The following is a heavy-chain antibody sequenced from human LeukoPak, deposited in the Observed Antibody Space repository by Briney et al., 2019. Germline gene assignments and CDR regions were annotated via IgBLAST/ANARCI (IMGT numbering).Heavy chain of an antibody. J-gene: IGHJ4*02. CDR2: IYYSGSA. CDR3: ARGLTTAQGEAAMPL. V-gene: IGHV4-31*02. CDR1: GGSISSGSYY. Sequence: SQTLSLTCIVSGGSISSGSYYWTWIRQHPGKGLEWIGYIYYSGSAYYNPSLKSRVTISVDTSKNQFSLNLSSVTAADTAVYYCARGLTTAQGEAAMPLWGQGTLVTVSS. D-gene: IGHD2-2*01.